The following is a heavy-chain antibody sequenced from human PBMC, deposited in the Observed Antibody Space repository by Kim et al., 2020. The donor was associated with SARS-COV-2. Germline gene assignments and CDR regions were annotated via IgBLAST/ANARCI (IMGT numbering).Heavy chain of an antibody. D-gene: IGHD3-22*01. CDR3: ASTLDSSGYGSPFDY. V-gene: IGHV3-53*01. CDR2: IYSGGST. CDR1: GFTVSSNY. J-gene: IGHJ4*02. Sequence: GGSLRLSCAASGFTVSSNYMSWVRQAPGKGLEWVSVIYSGGSTYYADSVKGRFTISRDNSKNTLYLQMNSLRAEDTAVYYCASTLDSSGYGSPFDYWGQGTLVTVSS.